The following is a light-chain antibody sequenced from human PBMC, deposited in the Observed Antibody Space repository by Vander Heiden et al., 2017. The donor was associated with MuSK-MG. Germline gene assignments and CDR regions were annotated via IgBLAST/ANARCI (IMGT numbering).Light chain of an antibody. V-gene: IGKV3-20*01. CDR1: QSVAGSF. CDR2: GAS. Sequence: EIVLTQSPGTLSLSPGDRATLSCRASQSVAGSFLAWYQQKPGQPPRLLIYGASTRATGIPDRFSGSGSGTDFTLTISRLEPEDFVVYYCQQVDKTPITFGGGTTVXIK. CDR3: QQVDKTPIT. J-gene: IGKJ4*01.